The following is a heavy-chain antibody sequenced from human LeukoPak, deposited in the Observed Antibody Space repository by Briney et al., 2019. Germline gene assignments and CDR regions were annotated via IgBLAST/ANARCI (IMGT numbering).Heavy chain of an antibody. J-gene: IGHJ4*02. D-gene: IGHD3-22*01. CDR2: IYTSGST. Sequence: TSETLSLTCTVSGGSISSYYWSWIRQPAGKGLEWIGRIYTSGSTNYNPSLKSRVTISVDTSKKQFSLKLSSVSAADTAVYYCARAIRYYYDSSGSYYFDYWGQGTLVTVSS. V-gene: IGHV4-4*07. CDR3: ARAIRYYYDSSGSYYFDY. CDR1: GGSISSYY.